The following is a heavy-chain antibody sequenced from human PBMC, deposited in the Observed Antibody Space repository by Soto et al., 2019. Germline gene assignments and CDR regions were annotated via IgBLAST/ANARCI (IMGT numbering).Heavy chain of an antibody. V-gene: IGHV4-59*01. J-gene: IGHJ4*02. Sequence: SETLSLTCSVSGSSITTYYWHWIRQAPGKGLEWIGYIYYSGSTNYNPSLKSRVTISVDTSKNQFSLKLSSVTAADTAVYYCARDTPGYSRSWYYFDYWGQGTLVTVSS. D-gene: IGHD6-13*01. CDR1: GSSITTYY. CDR3: ARDTPGYSRSWYYFDY. CDR2: IYYSGST.